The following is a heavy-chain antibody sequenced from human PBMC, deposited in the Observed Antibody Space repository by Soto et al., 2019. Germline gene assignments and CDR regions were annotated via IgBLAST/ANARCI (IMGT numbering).Heavy chain of an antibody. CDR2: ISSNSAYI. CDR3: TRDASRDSSARGWFDP. J-gene: IGHJ5*02. Sequence: GSLRLSCAASGFTFRSFTTSWVRQALGKGLEWVSTISSNSAYIYYTDALRVRFTISRDNAKNSLHLQMNSLRAEDTAVYYCTRDASRDSSARGWFDPWGPGTLVTVSS. CDR1: GFTFRSFT. V-gene: IGHV3-21*01. D-gene: IGHD6-13*01.